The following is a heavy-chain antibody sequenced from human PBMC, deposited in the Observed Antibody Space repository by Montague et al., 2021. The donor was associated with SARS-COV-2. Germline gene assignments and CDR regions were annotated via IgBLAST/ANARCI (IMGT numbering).Heavy chain of an antibody. CDR2: INQSGRT. CDR3: ARRGSPVWGVTVSAELDY. J-gene: IGHJ4*02. V-gene: IGHV4-34*01. CDR1: GGSFSGYY. D-gene: IGHD3-10*01. Sequence: SETLSLTCAVYGGSFSGYYWSWIRQPPEKGLEWIGEINQSGRTNNNPSLKSRVIISVDTSKNQFSLKLSSVTAADTAVYYCARRGSPVWGVTVSAELDYWGQGIPVIVSS.